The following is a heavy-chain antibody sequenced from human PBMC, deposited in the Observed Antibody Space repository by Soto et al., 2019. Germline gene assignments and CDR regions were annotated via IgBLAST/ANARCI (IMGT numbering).Heavy chain of an antibody. D-gene: IGHD3-10*02. CDR1: GFTFDDYA. CDR3: ARTAGVRDAFDI. V-gene: IGHV3-9*01. Sequence: EVQLVESGGGLVQPGRSLRLACAASGFTFDDYAMHWVRQAPGKGLEWVSGIRWNSGSIGYADSVKGRFTISRDNAKNSLYLQMNSLRAEDTALYYCARTAGVRDAFDIWGQGTMVTFSS. J-gene: IGHJ3*02. CDR2: IRWNSGSI.